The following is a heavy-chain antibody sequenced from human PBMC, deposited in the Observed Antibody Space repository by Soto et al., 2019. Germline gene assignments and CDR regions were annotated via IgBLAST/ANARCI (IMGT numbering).Heavy chain of an antibody. D-gene: IGHD6-19*01. CDR1: GFDFRSYG. CDR3: GSSSSGWYLDY. J-gene: IGHJ4*02. Sequence: VQLVESGGGVVQPGGSLRLSCAASGFDFRSYGMHWVRQASGKGLEWLGRMRSKGNNYATAYAASVKGRIIISRDDSKNMAYLQMDSLKPEDTAVYYCGSSSSGWYLDYWGQGTLVTVSS. V-gene: IGHV3-73*01. CDR2: MRSKGNNYAT.